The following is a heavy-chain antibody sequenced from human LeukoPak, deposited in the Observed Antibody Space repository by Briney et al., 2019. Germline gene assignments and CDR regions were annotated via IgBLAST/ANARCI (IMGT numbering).Heavy chain of an antibody. CDR3: AKDWADFWSGYFLFDY. J-gene: IGHJ4*02. V-gene: IGHV3-23*01. CDR1: GFTFNNYA. CDR2: ISGNDGRT. Sequence: GGSLRLSCAASGFTFNNYAMNWVRRAPGKGLEWVSAISGNDGRTYYADSVKGRFTMSRDNSKKTVYLQMNSLRVEDTAVYYCAKDWADFWSGYFLFDYWGRGTLVTVSS. D-gene: IGHD3-3*01.